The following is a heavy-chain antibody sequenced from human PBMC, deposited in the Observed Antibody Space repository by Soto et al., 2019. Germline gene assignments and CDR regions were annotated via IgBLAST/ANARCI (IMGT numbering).Heavy chain of an antibody. CDR1: GYTFSTHA. Sequence: ASVKVSCKASGYTFSTHAMHWVRQAPGQSLEWMGWINGGTGQTKHSHRFQDRVSITRDTSASTAYMELSSLRSEDTAVYYCARGKVMEENYYYYCLVILGQGLTVTVS. V-gene: IGHV1-3*01. CDR3: ARGKVMEENYYYYCLVI. CDR2: INGGTGQT. D-gene: IGHD2-8*01. J-gene: IGHJ6*02.